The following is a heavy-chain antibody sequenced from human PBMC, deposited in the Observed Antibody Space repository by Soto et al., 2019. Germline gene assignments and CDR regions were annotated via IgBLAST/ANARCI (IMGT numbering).Heavy chain of an antibody. CDR1: GFTFSSYS. D-gene: IGHD6-19*01. Sequence: PGGSLRLSCAASGFTFSSYSMNWVRQAPGKGLEWVSYISSSSSTIYYAESVKGRFTISRDNAKNSLYLQMNSLRDEDTAVYYFARDFVSSSGWYPPPYFDYWGQGTLVTVSS. V-gene: IGHV3-48*02. CDR2: ISSSSSTI. CDR3: ARDFVSSSGWYPPPYFDY. J-gene: IGHJ4*02.